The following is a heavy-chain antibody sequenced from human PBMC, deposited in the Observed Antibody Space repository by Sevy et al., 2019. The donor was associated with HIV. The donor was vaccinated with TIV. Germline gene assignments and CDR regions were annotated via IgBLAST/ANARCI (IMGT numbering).Heavy chain of an antibody. CDR1: GFTFRNYG. CDR2: LTFDGSDE. Sequence: GGSLRLSCEASGFTFRNYGMHWVRQAPGKGLEWVAVLTFDGSDEYYADSVKGRFTISRDNSKNTLYLQMNSLRPEDTAVYYCAKDGDCSKTSCRYIFSYYFEYWGQGTLVTVSS. V-gene: IGHV3-30*18. D-gene: IGHD2-2*01. J-gene: IGHJ4*02. CDR3: AKDGDCSKTSCRYIFSYYFEY.